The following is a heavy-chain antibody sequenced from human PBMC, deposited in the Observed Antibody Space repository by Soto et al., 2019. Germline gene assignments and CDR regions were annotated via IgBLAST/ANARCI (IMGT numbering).Heavy chain of an antibody. D-gene: IGHD2-2*02. Sequence: QVQLVRSGAEVKKPGASVKVSCKASGYTFTNYAMHWVRQAPGQRLEWMGWINAGNGNTKYSQKFQGRVTITRDTSASTVYMELSSLRSEDTAVYDCASDTALLDYWGQGTLVTVSS. V-gene: IGHV1-3*01. J-gene: IGHJ4*02. CDR3: ASDTALLDY. CDR2: INAGNGNT. CDR1: GYTFTNYA.